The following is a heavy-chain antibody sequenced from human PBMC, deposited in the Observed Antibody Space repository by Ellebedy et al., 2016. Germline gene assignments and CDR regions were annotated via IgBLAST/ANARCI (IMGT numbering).Heavy chain of an antibody. V-gene: IGHV3-7*01. J-gene: IGHJ4*02. D-gene: IGHD6-19*01. CDR1: GFTFSNYW. Sequence: GGSLRLSXAASGFTFSNYWMTWVRQAPGKGLEWVANIKQDGSEKYSVDSLKGRFTISRDNAKNSLYLQMDSLRAEDTAVYYCAREGSGWNSLDYWGQGTLVTVSS. CDR3: AREGSGWNSLDY. CDR2: IKQDGSEK.